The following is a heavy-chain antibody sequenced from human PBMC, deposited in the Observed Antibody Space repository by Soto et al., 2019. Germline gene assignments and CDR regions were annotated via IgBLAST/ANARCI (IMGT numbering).Heavy chain of an antibody. CDR2: VNTYKGNT. CDR1: GYSFTDYG. V-gene: IGHV1-18*01. J-gene: IGHJ4*02. D-gene: IGHD1-7*01. Sequence: QVQLVQSGAEVKKPGASVKVSCKASGYSFTDYGFTWVRQAPGQGLEWMGWVNTYKGNTNYAQKFQGRVTMTTDTSTSTGYMELRGLRSDDTALYYCARERGNYMYFDYWGQGTLVTVSS. CDR3: ARERGNYMYFDY.